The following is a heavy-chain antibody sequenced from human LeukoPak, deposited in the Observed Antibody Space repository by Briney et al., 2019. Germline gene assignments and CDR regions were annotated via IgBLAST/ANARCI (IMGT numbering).Heavy chain of an antibody. CDR2: ISSGGGTI. Sequence: PGGSLRLSCAASGFTFSDYYMSYIRQAPGRGLEWVSYISSGGGTIHYADSVKGRFTISRDNAKNSLYLQMNSLRAEDTAVYYCARETSHGSSSWIFRGAFDVWGQGTMVTVSS. D-gene: IGHD6-13*01. J-gene: IGHJ3*01. CDR1: GFTFSDYY. V-gene: IGHV3-11*04. CDR3: ARETSHGSSSWIFRGAFDV.